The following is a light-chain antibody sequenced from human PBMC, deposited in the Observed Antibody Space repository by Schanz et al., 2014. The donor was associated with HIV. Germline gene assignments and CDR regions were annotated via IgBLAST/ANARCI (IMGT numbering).Light chain of an antibody. CDR3: QQGLT. Sequence: DIQMTQSPSSQSASVGDRVTITCRASQDIGNDLAWYQQKPGKAPKLLISGAITLQSGVPSRFSGSGAGTEFTLTISSLQPEDFATYYCQQGLTFGGGTKVEIK. CDR2: GAI. J-gene: IGKJ4*01. CDR1: QDIGND. V-gene: IGKV1-17*01.